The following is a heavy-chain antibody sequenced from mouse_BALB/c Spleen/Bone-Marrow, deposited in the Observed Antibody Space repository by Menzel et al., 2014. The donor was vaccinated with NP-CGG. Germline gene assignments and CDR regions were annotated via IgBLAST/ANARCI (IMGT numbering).Heavy chain of an antibody. CDR3: ARQEFAIYWYFDV. Sequence: VQLKQSGAELVKPGASVKLSCSASGFNIKDTYMHWVEQRPEQGLEWIGRIDPANGNTKYDPKFQDKATITADTSSNTVDLQLSSLTSEDTAVYYCARQEFAIYWYFDVWGAGTTVTVSS. CDR2: IDPANGNT. D-gene: IGHD1-3*01. CDR1: GFNIKDTY. J-gene: IGHJ1*01. V-gene: IGHV14-3*02.